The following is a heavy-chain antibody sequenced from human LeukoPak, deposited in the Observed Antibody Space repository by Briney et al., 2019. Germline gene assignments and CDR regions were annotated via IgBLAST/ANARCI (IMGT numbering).Heavy chain of an antibody. CDR3: ARQLGPPFDVRGEINWFDL. CDR2: MFYSGST. CDR1: SGSISTSNYY. Sequence: SETLSLTCTVSSGSISTSNYYWGWVRQPPGKAREWIGNMFYSGSTYYSPSLKRRVTISLEPSRNKFSLKLSSVTAADTAVYYCARQLGPPFDVRGEINWFDLWGQGTLVTVSS. V-gene: IGHV4-39*07. D-gene: IGHD3-10*01. J-gene: IGHJ5*02.